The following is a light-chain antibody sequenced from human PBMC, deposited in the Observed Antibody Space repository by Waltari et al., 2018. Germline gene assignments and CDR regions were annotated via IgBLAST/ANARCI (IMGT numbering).Light chain of an antibody. CDR3: CSHAGSDTFWV. V-gene: IGLV2-11*01. CDR1: SSYVGGYDF. Sequence: QSALTQPRSVSGPPGQSVTISCTGTSSYVGGYDFLSWYQQHPGKAPKLIMYYVSQRPSGVPDRFSGSKSGNTASLTITGLQAEDEAEYYCCSHAGSDTFWVFGGGTKVTVL. CDR2: YVS. J-gene: IGLJ3*02.